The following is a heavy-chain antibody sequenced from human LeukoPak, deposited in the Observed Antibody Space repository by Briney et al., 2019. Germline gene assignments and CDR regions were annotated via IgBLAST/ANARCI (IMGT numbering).Heavy chain of an antibody. V-gene: IGHV1-18*01. CDR3: ARGSYYDFWSGFPVAYMDV. D-gene: IGHD3-3*01. CDR2: ISGYNGNT. Sequence: GASVKVSCKASGYTFTTYGISWVRQAPGQGLDWMGWISGYNGNTNYAQNFQGRVTMTRDTSISTAYMELSRLRSDDTAVYYCARGSYYDFWSGFPVAYMDVWGKGTTVTVSS. CDR1: GYTFTTYG. J-gene: IGHJ6*03.